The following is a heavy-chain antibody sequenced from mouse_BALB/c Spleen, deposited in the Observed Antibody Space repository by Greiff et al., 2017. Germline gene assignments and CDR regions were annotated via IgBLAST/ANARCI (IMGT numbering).Heavy chain of an antibody. J-gene: IGHJ3*01. CDR2: ISYSGST. D-gene: IGHD2-4*01. CDR1: GYSIPSDYA. CDR3: ARWEDYDGFAY. Sequence: EVKLMESGPGLVKPSQSLSLTCTVTGYSIPSDYAWNWIRQFPGNKLEWMGYISYSGSTSYNPSLKSRISITRDTSKNQFFLQLNSVTTEDTATYYCARWEDYDGFAYWGQGTLVTVSA. V-gene: IGHV3-2*02.